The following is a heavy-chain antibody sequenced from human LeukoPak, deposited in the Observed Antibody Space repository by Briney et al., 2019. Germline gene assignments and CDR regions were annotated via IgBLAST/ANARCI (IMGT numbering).Heavy chain of an antibody. V-gene: IGHV3-23*01. D-gene: IGHD3-22*01. J-gene: IGHJ4*02. CDR1: GFTFSSYA. CDR3: AKDALSQYDSTGSFDY. CDR2: SSGSGRDA. Sequence: GGSLRLSCAASGFTFSSYAMSWVRQAPGKGLEWVSASSGSGRDAYYADSVKGRFTISRDNSKNTVYLQMNSLRAEDTAVYYCAKDALSQYDSTGSFDYWGQGTLVTVSS.